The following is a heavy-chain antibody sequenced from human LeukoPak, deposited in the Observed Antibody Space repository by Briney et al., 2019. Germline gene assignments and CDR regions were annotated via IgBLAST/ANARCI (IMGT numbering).Heavy chain of an antibody. V-gene: IGHV4-59*01. CDR1: GGSMSSYY. CDR3: ARDGGDAYGSLYGMDV. J-gene: IGHJ6*02. CDR2: IYYSGST. Sequence: SETLSLTCTVSGGSMSSYYWSWIRQPPGRGLEWIGYIYYSGSTNYNPSLKTRAPISVDPSKDQLSLKLTSVTAADTAVYYCARDGGDAYGSLYGMDVWGHGTTVTVSS. D-gene: IGHD2-21*01.